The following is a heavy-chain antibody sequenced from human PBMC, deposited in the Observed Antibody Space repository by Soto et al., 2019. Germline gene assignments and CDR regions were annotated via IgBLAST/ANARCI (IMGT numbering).Heavy chain of an antibody. CDR2: IIPIFGTA. J-gene: IGHJ6*02. D-gene: IGHD3-10*01. Sequence: SVKVSCKASGGTFSSCAISWVRQAPGQGLEWMGGIIPIFGTANYAQKFQGRVTITADESTSTAYMELSSLRSEDTAVYYCARNGGGYYGSGSYYEMDYYYYYGMDVWGQGTTVTVSS. CDR3: ARNGGGYYGSGSYYEMDYYYYYGMDV. CDR1: GGTFSSCA. V-gene: IGHV1-69*13.